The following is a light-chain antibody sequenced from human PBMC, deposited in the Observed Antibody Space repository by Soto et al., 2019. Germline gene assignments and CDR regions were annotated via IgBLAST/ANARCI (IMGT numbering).Light chain of an antibody. Sequence: QSVLTQPPSVSGAPGQRVTISCTGSSSNIGAGYDVHWYQQHPGKAPKLMIYAVTDRPSGVSSRFSGSKSGNTASLTISGLQAEDEADYYCSSYTSSSTLFGTGTKVTVL. CDR1: SSNIGAGYD. J-gene: IGLJ1*01. CDR2: AVT. V-gene: IGLV2-14*01. CDR3: SSYTSSSTL.